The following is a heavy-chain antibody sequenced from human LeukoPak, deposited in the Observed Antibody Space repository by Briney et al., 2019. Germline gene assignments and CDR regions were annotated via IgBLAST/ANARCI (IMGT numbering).Heavy chain of an antibody. V-gene: IGHV4-38-2*01. J-gene: IGHJ4*02. CDR1: GYSISSGYY. D-gene: IGHD6-13*01. Sequence: SETMSLTCAVSGYSISSGYYWGWIRQPPGKGLEWIGSIYHSGNTYYNPSLKSRVTISVDTSKNQFSLKLSSVTGADTAVYYCARQSTSSWYDYWGQGTLVTVSS. CDR3: ARQSTSSWYDY. CDR2: IYHSGNT.